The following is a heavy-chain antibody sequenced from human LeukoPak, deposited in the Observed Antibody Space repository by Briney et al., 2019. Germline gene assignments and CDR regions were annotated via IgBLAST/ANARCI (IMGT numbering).Heavy chain of an antibody. D-gene: IGHD5-18*01. CDR1: GFTFSSYW. CDR2: IKQDGSEK. J-gene: IGHJ4*02. CDR3: ARHLSGITGYTYGRGIDY. Sequence: GGSLRLSCAASGFTFSSYWMSWVRQAPGKGLEGVANIKQDGSEKYYVDSVKGRFTISRDNAKNSLYLQMNSLRAEDTAVYYCARHLSGITGYTYGRGIDYWGQGTLVTVSS. V-gene: IGHV3-7*01.